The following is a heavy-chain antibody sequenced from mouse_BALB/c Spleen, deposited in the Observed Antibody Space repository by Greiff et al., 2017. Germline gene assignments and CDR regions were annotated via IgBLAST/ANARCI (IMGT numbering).Heavy chain of an antibody. D-gene: IGHD2-4*01. J-gene: IGHJ2*01. Sequence: QVQLKQPGAELVKPGASVKLSCKASGYTFTSYWMHWVKQRPGQGLEWIGEINPSNGRTNYNEKFKSKATLTVDKSSSTAYMQLSSLTSEDSAVYYCARPTMITTGYFDYWGQGTTLTVSS. V-gene: IGHV1S81*02. CDR3: ARPTMITTGYFDY. CDR1: GYTFTSYW. CDR2: INPSNGRT.